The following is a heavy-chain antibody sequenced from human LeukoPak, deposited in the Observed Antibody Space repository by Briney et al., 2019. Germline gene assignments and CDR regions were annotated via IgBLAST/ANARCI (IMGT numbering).Heavy chain of an antibody. CDR3: ARSLEYSSTDFDY. D-gene: IGHD6-6*01. CDR1: GFTFSSYA. Sequence: GGSLRLSCAASGFTFSSYAMSWVRQAPGKGLEWVSAISGSGGSTYYADSVKGRFTTSRDNAKNSLYLQMNSLRAEDTAVYYCARSLEYSSTDFDYWGQGTLVTVSS. J-gene: IGHJ4*02. V-gene: IGHV3-23*01. CDR2: ISGSGGST.